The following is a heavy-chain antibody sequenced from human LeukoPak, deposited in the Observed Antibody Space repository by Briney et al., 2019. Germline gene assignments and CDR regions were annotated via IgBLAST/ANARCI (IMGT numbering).Heavy chain of an antibody. CDR1: GGSISSANYY. J-gene: IGHJ3*02. D-gene: IGHD5-18*01. CDR2: IYYSGST. Sequence: SETLSLTCAVSGGSISSANYYWGWIRQPPGKGLEWIGSIYYSGSTYYNSSLKSRVTISVDTSKNQFSLKLSSVTAADTAVYYCARGGGGQLWFGPRSTRRAGSVAFDIWGQGTVVTVSS. CDR3: ARGGGGQLWFGPRSTRRAGSVAFDI. V-gene: IGHV4-39*01.